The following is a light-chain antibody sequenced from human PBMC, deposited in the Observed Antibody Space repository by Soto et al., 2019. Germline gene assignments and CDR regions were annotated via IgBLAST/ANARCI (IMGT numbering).Light chain of an antibody. CDR2: EVS. J-gene: IGLJ1*01. Sequence: QSALTQPASVSGSPGQSITISCTGTTSDVGSVNFVSWYQQHPGKAPKLMIYEVSKRPSGVSNRFSGSKSGNTASLTISGLQAEDEADYYCSSYGSTITFYVFGTGTKVTVL. V-gene: IGLV2-23*02. CDR1: TSDVGSVNF. CDR3: SSYGSTITFYV.